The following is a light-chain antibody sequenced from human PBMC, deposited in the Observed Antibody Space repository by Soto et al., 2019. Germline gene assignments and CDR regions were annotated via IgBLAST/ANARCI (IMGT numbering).Light chain of an antibody. CDR1: QSISSW. V-gene: IGKV1-39*01. J-gene: IGKJ1*01. CDR3: QHTYRTPWT. Sequence: DIQRTQSPSPLSSSVVEIVTITCRASQSISSWLAWYQQKPGKAPKLLIYGSSRLQTGVPSRFSGSGSGTDFTLTISSVQPEDFATYFCQHTYRTPWTFGQGTKVDIK. CDR2: GSS.